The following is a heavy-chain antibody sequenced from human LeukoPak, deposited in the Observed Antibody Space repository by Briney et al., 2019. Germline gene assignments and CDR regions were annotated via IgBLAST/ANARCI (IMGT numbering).Heavy chain of an antibody. J-gene: IGHJ2*01. Sequence: SETLSLTCTVSGGSISSGDYYWSWSRQPPGKGLEWIGYIYYSGSTYYNPSLKSRVTISVDTSKNQFSLKLSSVTAADTAVYYCARVGYLGAYCSGDCYSPWYFDLWGRGTLVTVSS. D-gene: IGHD2-21*02. CDR1: GGSISSGDYY. CDR3: ARVGYLGAYCSGDCYSPWYFDL. V-gene: IGHV4-30-4*01. CDR2: IYYSGST.